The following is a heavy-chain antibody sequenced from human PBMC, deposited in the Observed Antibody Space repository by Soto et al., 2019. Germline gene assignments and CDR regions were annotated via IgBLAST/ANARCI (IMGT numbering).Heavy chain of an antibody. V-gene: IGHV4-31*03. D-gene: IGHD6-13*01. J-gene: IGHJ5*02. CDR1: GGSISSGGYY. CDR3: VRAAHYSSPFRWFDP. Sequence: PSETLSLTCTVSGGSISSGGYYWSWIRQHPGKGLEWIGYIYYSGSTYYNPSLKSRVTISVDTSKNQFSLKLSSVTAADTAVYYCVRAAHYSSPFRWFDPWGQGTLVPVS. CDR2: IYYSGST.